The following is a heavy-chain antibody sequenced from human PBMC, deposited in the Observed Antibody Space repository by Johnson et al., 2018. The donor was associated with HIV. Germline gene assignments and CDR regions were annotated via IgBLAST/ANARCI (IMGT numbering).Heavy chain of an antibody. CDR3: ARALTGTTQGAFDS. V-gene: IGHV3-20*04. D-gene: IGHD1-7*01. J-gene: IGHJ3*02. CDR1: GFSFDDYG. CDR2: INWNGNTR. Sequence: EVQLVESGGSVVRPGGSLRLSCAASGFSFDDYGMTWVRQAPGKGLEWVSGINWNGNTRDYVDSVKGRFTISRDNAKNSLLLQMKSLRAEDTALYYCARALTGTTQGAFDSWGQGTMVTVSS.